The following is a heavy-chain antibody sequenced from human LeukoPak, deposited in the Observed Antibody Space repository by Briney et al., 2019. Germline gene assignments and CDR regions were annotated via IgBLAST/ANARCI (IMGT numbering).Heavy chain of an antibody. J-gene: IGHJ4*02. CDR1: GGSFSGYY. CDR3: ARKPWIQLWSFFDY. Sequence: SETLSLTCAVYGGSFSGYYWSWIRQPPGKGLEWIGGINHSGSTNYNPSLKSRVTISVDTSKNQFSLKLSSVTAADTAVYYCARKPWIQLWSFFDYWGQGTLVTVSS. D-gene: IGHD5-18*01. CDR2: INHSGST. V-gene: IGHV4-34*01.